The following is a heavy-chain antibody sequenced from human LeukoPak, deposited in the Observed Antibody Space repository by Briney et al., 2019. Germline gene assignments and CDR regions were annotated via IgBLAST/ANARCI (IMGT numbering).Heavy chain of an antibody. J-gene: IGHJ3*02. V-gene: IGHV4-59*01. Sequence: SETLSVTCNGSGGSIRRYYWSWMRQPPGKGLEWIGYIYYSGSTNYNPSLHSGVTISLDTSKNQFSLELSSVTAADTAVYYCARGGAYVLRSSGWNGEDGFDIWGQGAMVTVSS. D-gene: IGHD3-9*01. CDR3: ARGGAYVLRSSGWNGEDGFDI. CDR1: GGSIRRYY. CDR2: IYYSGST.